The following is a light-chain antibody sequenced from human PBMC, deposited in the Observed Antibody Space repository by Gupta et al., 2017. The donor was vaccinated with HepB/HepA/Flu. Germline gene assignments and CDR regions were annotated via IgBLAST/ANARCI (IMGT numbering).Light chain of an antibody. CDR1: PGAVTSGHY. CDR3: LLSYSGARAGV. J-gene: IGLJ2*01. Sequence: QAVVTQEPSLTVSPGGQVTRTCGSSPGAVTSGHYPYWFQQKPGQAPRTLIYDTSNKHSWTPARFSGSLLGGKAALTLSGAQPEDEAEYYCLLSYSGARAGVFGGGTKLTVL. CDR2: DTS. V-gene: IGLV7-46*01.